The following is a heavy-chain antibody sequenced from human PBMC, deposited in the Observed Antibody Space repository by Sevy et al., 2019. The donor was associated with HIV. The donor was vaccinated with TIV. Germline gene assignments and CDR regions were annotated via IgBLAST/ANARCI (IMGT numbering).Heavy chain of an antibody. CDR1: GFTFGDYA. D-gene: IGHD1-26*01. V-gene: IGHV4-59*08. CDR3: AGENAWGRGYS. CDR2: IYYNGHI. J-gene: IGHJ4*02. Sequence: GSLRLSCTGSGFTFGDYAMSWVRQPPGKGLEWIANIYYNGHINYNPSLKSRVTLSLDTSKNQFSLRLSSVTAADTAMYYCAGENAWGRGYSWGQGTLVTVSS.